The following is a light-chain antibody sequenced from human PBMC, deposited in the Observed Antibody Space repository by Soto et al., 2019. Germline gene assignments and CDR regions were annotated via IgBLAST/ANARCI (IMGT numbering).Light chain of an antibody. CDR1: QGISDY. V-gene: IGKV1-27*01. CDR2: GAS. Sequence: DIQMTQSPSSLSASVGDRVSITCRASQGISDYLAWYQQKPGKVPKLLIYGASTLQSGVPSRFSGSGSGTDFTLTISSLQPEDVATYYCQKYNSVPHTFGPGTKVHIK. J-gene: IGKJ3*01. CDR3: QKYNSVPHT.